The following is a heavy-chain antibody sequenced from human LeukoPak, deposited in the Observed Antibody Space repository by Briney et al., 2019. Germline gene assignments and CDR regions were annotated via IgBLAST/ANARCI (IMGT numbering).Heavy chain of an antibody. J-gene: IGHJ5*02. Sequence: PGGSLRLSCAASGFTFSSSAMSWVRQAPGKGLEWVAAISDTGRLSYCADSVNGRFTISRDNSKNTLSLQMNSLRAADTAVYYCAKCSTSAYTTGWCNWIDPWGQGTLVTVSS. CDR1: GFTFSSSA. CDR2: ISDTGRLS. D-gene: IGHD6-19*01. CDR3: AKCSTSAYTTGWCNWIDP. V-gene: IGHV3-23*01.